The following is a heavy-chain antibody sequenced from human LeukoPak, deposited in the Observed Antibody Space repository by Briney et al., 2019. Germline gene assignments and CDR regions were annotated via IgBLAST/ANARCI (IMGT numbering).Heavy chain of an antibody. CDR1: GYRFTSYW. Sequence: GESLKISCKGCGYRFTSYWIGWVRQMPGKGLEWRGIIYSGDSDTRYSPSFQGQVTILPDKSISTAYLQWSSLKASDTAMYYCARQYRYYDSSGYYYDCFDPRGQGTLVTVSS. D-gene: IGHD3-22*01. J-gene: IGHJ5*02. CDR3: ARQYRYYDSSGYYYDCFDP. V-gene: IGHV5-51*01. CDR2: IYSGDSDT.